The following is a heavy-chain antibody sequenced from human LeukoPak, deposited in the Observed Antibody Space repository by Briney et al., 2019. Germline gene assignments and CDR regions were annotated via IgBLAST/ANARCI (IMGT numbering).Heavy chain of an antibody. Sequence: SETPSLTCTVSGGSISSSSYYWGWIRQPPGKGLEWIGSIYYSGSTYYNPSLKSRVTISVDTSKNQFSLKLSSVTAADTAVYYCARVRVYDYVWGSYRADQFDYWGQGTLVTVSS. D-gene: IGHD3-16*02. V-gene: IGHV4-39*07. CDR1: GGSISSSSYY. J-gene: IGHJ4*02. CDR2: IYYSGST. CDR3: ARVRVYDYVWGSYRADQFDY.